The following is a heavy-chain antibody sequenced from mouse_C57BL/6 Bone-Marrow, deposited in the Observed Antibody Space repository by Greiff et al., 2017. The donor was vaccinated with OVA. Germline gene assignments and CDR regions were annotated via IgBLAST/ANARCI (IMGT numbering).Heavy chain of an antibody. V-gene: IGHV1-61*01. D-gene: IGHD2-4*01. CDR3: ARSGRLPHFDD. CDR2: IYPSDSET. Sequence: QVQLQQPGAELVRPGSSVKLSCKASGYTFTSYWMDWVKQRPGQGLEWIGNIYPSDSETHYNQKFKDKATLTADKSSSTAYMQLSSLTSEDSAVYFGARSGRLPHFDDWGKGTTLTVSS. CDR1: GYTFTSYW. J-gene: IGHJ2*01.